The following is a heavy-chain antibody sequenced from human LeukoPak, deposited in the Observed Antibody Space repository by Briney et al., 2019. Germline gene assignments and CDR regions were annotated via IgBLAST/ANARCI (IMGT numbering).Heavy chain of an antibody. D-gene: IGHD2-21*01. CDR3: ARARYDQVIYSLYFDY. CDR2: ISAYNGNT. CDR1: GYTFTSYG. V-gene: IGHV1-18*01. Sequence: ASVKVSCKASGYTFTSYGISWVRQAPGQGLEWMGWISAYNGNTNYAQKLQGRVTMTTDTSTSTAYMELRRLRSDDTAVYYCARARYDQVIYSLYFDYWGQGTLVTVSS. J-gene: IGHJ4*02.